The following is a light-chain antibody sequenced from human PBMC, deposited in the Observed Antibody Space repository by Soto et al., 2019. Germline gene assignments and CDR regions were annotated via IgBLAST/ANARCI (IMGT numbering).Light chain of an antibody. CDR2: GAS. CDR1: QSIHSC. CDR3: QQIYAAPVT. V-gene: IGKV1-39*01. Sequence: GDRVTITCRASQSIHSCLNWYQQKPGKAPKLLIYGASNLQSGVPSRFSGSESGTDFILTISSLQPEDFATYYCQQIYAAPVTFGQGTKVEIK. J-gene: IGKJ1*01.